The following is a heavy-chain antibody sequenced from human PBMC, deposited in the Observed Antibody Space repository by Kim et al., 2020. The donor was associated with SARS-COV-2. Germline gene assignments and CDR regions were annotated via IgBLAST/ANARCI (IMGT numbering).Heavy chain of an antibody. Sequence: ASVKVSCKASGYTFTSYDINWVRQATGQGLEWMGWMNPNSGNTGYAQKFQGRVTMTRNTSISTAYMELSSLRSEDTAVYYCARKSAGSQWWGPVYYYYGMDVWGQGTTVTVSS. J-gene: IGHJ6*02. V-gene: IGHV1-8*01. CDR3: ARKSAGSQWWGPVYYYYGMDV. CDR1: GYTFTSYD. D-gene: IGHD3-10*01. CDR2: MNPNSGNT.